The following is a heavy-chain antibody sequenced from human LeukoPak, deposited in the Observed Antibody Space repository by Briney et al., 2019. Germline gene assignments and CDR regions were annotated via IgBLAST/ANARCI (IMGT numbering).Heavy chain of an antibody. V-gene: IGHV1-8*01. CDR3: ARGRVRIAVAGIYCYYYYGMDV. Sequence: ASVKVSCKASGYTFTSYDINWVRQATGQGLEWRGWMNPNSGNTGYAQKFQGRVTMTRNTSISTAYMELSSLRSEDTAVYYCARGRVRIAVAGIYCYYYYGMDVWGQGTTVTVSS. CDR1: GYTFTSYD. CDR2: MNPNSGNT. J-gene: IGHJ6*02. D-gene: IGHD6-19*01.